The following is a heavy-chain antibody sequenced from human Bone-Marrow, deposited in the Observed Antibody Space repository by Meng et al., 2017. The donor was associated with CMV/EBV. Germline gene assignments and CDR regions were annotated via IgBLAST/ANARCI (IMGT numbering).Heavy chain of an antibody. CDR2: IIPILGIA. Sequence: SVKVSCKASGGTFSSYAISWVRQAPGQGLEWMGGIIPILGIANYAQKFQGRVTITADESTSTVYMELSSLTSEDTAVYYCARQGPHSSGWYAGTNYFDYWGQGTQVAVSS. CDR1: GGTFSSYA. V-gene: IGHV1-69*10. CDR3: ARQGPHSSGWYAGTNYFDY. J-gene: IGHJ4*02. D-gene: IGHD6-19*01.